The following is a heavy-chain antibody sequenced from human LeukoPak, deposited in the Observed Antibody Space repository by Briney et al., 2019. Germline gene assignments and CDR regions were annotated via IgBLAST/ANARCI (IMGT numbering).Heavy chain of an antibody. CDR2: IYYSGST. V-gene: IGHV4-31*03. CDR3: ARDPRIAAAGLYGMDV. Sequence: PSETLSLTCTVSGGSISSGGYYWSWIRQHPGKGLEWIGYIYYSGSTYYNPSLKSRVTISVDTSKNQFSLKLSSVTAADTAVYYCARDPRIAAAGLYGMDVWGQGTTVTVPS. D-gene: IGHD6-13*01. J-gene: IGHJ6*02. CDR1: GGSISSGGYY.